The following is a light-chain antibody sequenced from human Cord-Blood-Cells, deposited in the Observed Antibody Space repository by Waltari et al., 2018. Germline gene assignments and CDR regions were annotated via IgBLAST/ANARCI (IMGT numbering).Light chain of an antibody. V-gene: IGLV2-23*01. Sequence: QSALPQPASVSGSPGQSITISCTGTSSDVGSYNLVSWYQQHPGKAPKLKFNEGSKPPSGVSNRFSGSKSGNTASLTISGLQAEDEADYYCCSYAGSSTSWLFGGGTQLTVL. CDR1: SSDVGSYNL. J-gene: IGLJ3*02. CDR2: EGS. CDR3: CSYAGSSTSWL.